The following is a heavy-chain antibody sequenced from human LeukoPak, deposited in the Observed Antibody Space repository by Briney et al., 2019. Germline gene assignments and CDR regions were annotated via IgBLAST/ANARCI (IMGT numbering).Heavy chain of an antibody. J-gene: IGHJ4*02. CDR2: INSDGSST. Sequence: TGGSLRLSCAASGFTFSSYRMHWVRQAPGKGLVWVSRINSDGSSTSYADSVKGRFTISRDNAKNTLYLQMNSLRVEDTAVYHCARVLLWFGESDFDYWGQGTLVTVSS. CDR1: GFTFSSYR. CDR3: ARVLLWFGESDFDY. V-gene: IGHV3-74*01. D-gene: IGHD3-10*01.